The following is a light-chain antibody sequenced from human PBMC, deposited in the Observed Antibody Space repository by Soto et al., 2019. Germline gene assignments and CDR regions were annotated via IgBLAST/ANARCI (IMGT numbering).Light chain of an antibody. Sequence: EIVMTQSPVTLSVSPGERATLSCRASQSVRSTYLAWYQQKPGQAPRLLIFGVSNRAAGIPARFSGSGSGTEFTLTISSLQSEDFAVYYCQQRHNWPRTFGQGTKVDIK. CDR2: GVS. CDR3: QQRHNWPRT. CDR1: QSVRSTY. J-gene: IGKJ1*01. V-gene: IGKV3-15*01.